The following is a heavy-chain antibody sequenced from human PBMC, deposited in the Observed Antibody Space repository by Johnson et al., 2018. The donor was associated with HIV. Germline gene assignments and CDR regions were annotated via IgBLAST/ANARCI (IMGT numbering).Heavy chain of an antibody. V-gene: IGHV3-9*01. D-gene: IGHD6-13*01. CDR2: ISWNSGSI. CDR3: AKDNDVLQQLVVGSGDAFDI. CDR1: GFTFDDYA. Sequence: VQLVESGGGLVQPGRSLRLSCAASGFTFDDYAMHCVRQAPGKGLEWVSGISWNSGSIGYADSVKGRFTISRDNAKNSLYLQMNSLRAEDTALYYCAKDNDVLQQLVVGSGDAFDIWGQGTMVTVSS. J-gene: IGHJ3*02.